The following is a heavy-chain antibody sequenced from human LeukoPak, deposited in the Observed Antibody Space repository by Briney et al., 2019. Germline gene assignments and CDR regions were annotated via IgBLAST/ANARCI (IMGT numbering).Heavy chain of an antibody. CDR3: AKDKSVVVPKYYFDY. J-gene: IGHJ4*02. CDR1: GFTFSSYG. Sequence: PGGSLRLSCAASGFTFSSYGMHWVRQAPGKGLEWVAVISYDGSNKYYADSAKGRFTISRDNSKNTLYLQMNSLRAEDTAVYYCAKDKSVVVPKYYFDYWGQGTLVTVSS. CDR2: ISYDGSNK. D-gene: IGHD2-2*01. V-gene: IGHV3-30*18.